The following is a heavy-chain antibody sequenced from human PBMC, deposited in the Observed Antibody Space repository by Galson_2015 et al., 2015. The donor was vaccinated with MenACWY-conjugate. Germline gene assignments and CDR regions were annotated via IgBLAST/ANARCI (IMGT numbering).Heavy chain of an antibody. CDR2: LCSGTTT. V-gene: IGHV3-53*01. Sequence: SLRLSCAVSGVTVSANCMSWVRQAPGKGLEWVSILCSGTTTRYADSVKGRFAISGDDSTNTVYLQMSSLGAEDTAMYYCARSTVGYGERWLHPWGQGIPVTVSS. J-gene: IGHJ5*02. D-gene: IGHD5-12*01. CDR1: GVTVSANC. CDR3: ARSTVGYGERWLHP.